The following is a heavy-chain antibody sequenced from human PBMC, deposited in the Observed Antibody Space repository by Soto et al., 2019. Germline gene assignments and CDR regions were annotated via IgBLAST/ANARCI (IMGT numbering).Heavy chain of an antibody. Sequence: GGSLRLSCAASGFTFSSYWIHWVRQAPGKGLVWVSRINSDGSSTSYADSVKGRFTISRDNAKNTLYLQMNSLRAEDTAVYYCARRRQAAGYYYYGMDVWGQGTTVTVSS. J-gene: IGHJ6*02. V-gene: IGHV3-74*01. CDR2: INSDGSST. D-gene: IGHD6-13*01. CDR1: GFTFSSYW. CDR3: ARRRQAAGYYYYGMDV.